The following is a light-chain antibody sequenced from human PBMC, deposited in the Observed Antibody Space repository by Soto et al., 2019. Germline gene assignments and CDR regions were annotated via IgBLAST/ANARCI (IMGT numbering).Light chain of an antibody. V-gene: IGKV1-5*03. CDR3: QHYNSYSDA. CDR2: KAS. Sequence: DIQMTQSPSTLSGSVGDRVTITCRASQTISSWLAWYQQKPGKAPKLLIYKASTLKSGVPSRFSGSGSGTELTLTISSRQPDDFATYYCQHYNSYSDAFGQGTKVELK. J-gene: IGKJ1*01. CDR1: QTISSW.